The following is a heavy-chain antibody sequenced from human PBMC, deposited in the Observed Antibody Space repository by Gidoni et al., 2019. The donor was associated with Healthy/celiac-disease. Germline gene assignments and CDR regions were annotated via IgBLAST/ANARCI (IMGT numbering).Heavy chain of an antibody. V-gene: IGHV3-30*18. Sequence: QVQLVGSGGGVVQPGRSLRLSCAASGFTFSSSGMHWVRQAPGKGLEWVAVISYDGSNKYYADSVKGRFTISRDNSKNTLYLQMNSLRAEDTAVYYCAKEAGGTPQWLVASPYYYYGMDVWGQGTTVTVSS. CDR3: AKEAGGTPQWLVASPYYYYGMDV. J-gene: IGHJ6*02. CDR1: GFTFSSSG. CDR2: ISYDGSNK. D-gene: IGHD6-19*01.